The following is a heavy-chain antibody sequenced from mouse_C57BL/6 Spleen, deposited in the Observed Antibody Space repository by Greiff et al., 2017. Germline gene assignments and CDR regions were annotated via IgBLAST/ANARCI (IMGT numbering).Heavy chain of an antibody. Sequence: QVQLKQPGAELVKPGASVKMSCKASGYTFTSYWITWVKQRPGQGLEWIGDIYPGSGSTNYNEKFKSKATLTVDTSSSTAYMQLISRTTEDAAVYYCARGWGGNYAYWGQGTTLTVSS. CDR1: GYTFTSYW. CDR2: IYPGSGST. J-gene: IGHJ2*01. D-gene: IGHD2-1*01. V-gene: IGHV1-55*01. CDR3: ARGWGGNYAY.